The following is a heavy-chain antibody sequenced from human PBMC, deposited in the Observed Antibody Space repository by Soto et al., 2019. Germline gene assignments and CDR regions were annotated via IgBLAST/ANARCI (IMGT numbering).Heavy chain of an antibody. CDR2: IYPGDSDT. J-gene: IGHJ6*02. V-gene: IGHV5-51*01. Sequence: GDSVKISFEGSGYSFTSYWIGWVRQMPGKGLEWMGIIYPGDSDTRYSPSFQGQVTISADKSISTAYLQWSSLKASGTAMYYCARYGYSYGYYYYYGMDVWGQGTTVTVSS. D-gene: IGHD5-18*01. CDR3: ARYGYSYGYYYYYGMDV. CDR1: GYSFTSYW.